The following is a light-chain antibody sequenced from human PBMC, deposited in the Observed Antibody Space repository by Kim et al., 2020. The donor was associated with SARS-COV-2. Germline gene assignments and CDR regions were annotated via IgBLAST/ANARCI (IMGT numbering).Light chain of an antibody. CDR2: GAF. J-gene: IGKJ1*01. CDR1: QSVSSN. V-gene: IGKV3-15*01. CDR3: QQYNNWRWT. Sequence: DIVMTQSPATLSVSPGERVTLSCRASQSVSSNLAWYQQRPGQAPRLLIYGAFTRATGIPARFSGSGSGTEFTLTISSPQSEDFALYYCQQYNNWRWTFGQGTKVDIK.